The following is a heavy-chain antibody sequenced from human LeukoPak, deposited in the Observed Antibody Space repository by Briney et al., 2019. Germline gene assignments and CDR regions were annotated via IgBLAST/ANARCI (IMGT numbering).Heavy chain of an antibody. Sequence: SETLSLTCTVSGDSISSTTYYWGWIPQAPGKGLEWIGSIYYSGSTYYNPSLKSRVTISVDTSKNQFSLKLSSVTAADTAVYYCASPNSGSYHYFDSWGQGTLVTVSS. CDR1: GDSISSTTYY. D-gene: IGHD1-26*01. V-gene: IGHV4-39*01. J-gene: IGHJ4*02. CDR3: ASPNSGSYHYFDS. CDR2: IYYSGST.